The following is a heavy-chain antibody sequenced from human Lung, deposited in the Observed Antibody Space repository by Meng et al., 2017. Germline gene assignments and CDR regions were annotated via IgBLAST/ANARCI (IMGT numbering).Heavy chain of an antibody. D-gene: IGHD5-24*01. CDR2: ISSSGSTI. V-gene: IGHV3-11*01. J-gene: IGHJ3*02. CDR1: GFTFSYYY. CDR3: ARDTVGWLQGGSNI. Sequence: GESLKISCAASGFTFSYYYMSWIRQAPGKGLEWVSYISSSGSTIYYADSVKGRFTISRDNAKNSLYLQMNSLRAEDTAVYYGARDTVGWLQGGSNIWGQGTMVTGSS.